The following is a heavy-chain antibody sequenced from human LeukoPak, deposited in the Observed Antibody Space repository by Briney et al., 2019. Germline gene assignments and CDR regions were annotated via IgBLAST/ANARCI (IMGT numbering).Heavy chain of an antibody. Sequence: ASVKVSCKASGYTFTGYYMHWVRQAPGQGLEWMGWINPNSGGTNYAQKFQGRVTMTRDTSISTAYMELSRLRSDDTAVYYCASQAGFCIGVSCNSSGYFAYGGREP. CDR3: ASQAGFCIGVSCNSSGYFAY. CDR2: INPNSGGT. V-gene: IGHV1-2*02. CDR1: GYTFTGYY. D-gene: IGHD2-15*01. J-gene: IGHJ4*02.